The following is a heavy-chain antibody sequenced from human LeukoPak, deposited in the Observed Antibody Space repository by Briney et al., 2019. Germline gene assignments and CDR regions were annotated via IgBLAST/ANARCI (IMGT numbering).Heavy chain of an antibody. D-gene: IGHD5-18*01. CDR2: ISWNSGSI. CDR3: AKDSRGYSYGPLDY. J-gene: IGHJ4*02. Sequence: GGSLRLSCAASGFTFYDYAMHWVRHAPGKGLEWVSGISWNSGSIGYAGSVKGRFTISRDNAKNSLYLQMNSLRAEDTALYYCAKDSRGYSYGPLDYWGEGTLVTVSS. V-gene: IGHV3-9*01. CDR1: GFTFYDYA.